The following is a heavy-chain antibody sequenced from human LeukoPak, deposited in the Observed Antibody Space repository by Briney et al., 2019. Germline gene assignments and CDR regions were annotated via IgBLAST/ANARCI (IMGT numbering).Heavy chain of an antibody. CDR2: ASRSGGTT. J-gene: IGHJ4*02. Sequence: GGSLRLSCGASGFTFSDYSMNWVRQAPGKGLEWVSIASRSGGTTNYADSVKGRFTISRDNSKNTLYLQMNSLRAEDTAVYYCARVYSSSWYWVDYWGQGTLVTVSS. D-gene: IGHD6-13*01. CDR1: GFTFSDYS. CDR3: ARVYSSSWYWVDY. V-gene: IGHV3-23*01.